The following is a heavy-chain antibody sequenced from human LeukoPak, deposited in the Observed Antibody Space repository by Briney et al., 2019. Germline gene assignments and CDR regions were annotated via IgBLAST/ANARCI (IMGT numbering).Heavy chain of an antibody. Sequence: GESLKISCKGSGYSFTTYWIGWVRQMPGKGLEWMGIIYPGGSDSRYSPSFQGQVTISADKSITTAYLQWSSLKASDTAMYYCARLYCTGGSYYPTDYWGQGTLVTGSS. CDR3: ARLYCTGGSYYPTDY. CDR2: IYPGGSDS. D-gene: IGHD2-15*01. CDR1: GYSFTTYW. V-gene: IGHV5-51*01. J-gene: IGHJ4*02.